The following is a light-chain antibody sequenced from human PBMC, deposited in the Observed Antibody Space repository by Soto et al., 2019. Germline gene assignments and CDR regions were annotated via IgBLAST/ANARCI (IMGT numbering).Light chain of an antibody. CDR2: GAS. CDR3: QQYDFSPRT. Sequence: EIVLTQSPGTLSLSPGERATLSCRASQSVTSTYLAWYQQKPGQAPRLLIYGASSRATGVPDRFSGSGSGTDFPLTISSLEPEDFAVYYCQQYDFSPRTFGQGTKLEVK. CDR1: QSVTSTY. J-gene: IGKJ2*01. V-gene: IGKV3-20*01.